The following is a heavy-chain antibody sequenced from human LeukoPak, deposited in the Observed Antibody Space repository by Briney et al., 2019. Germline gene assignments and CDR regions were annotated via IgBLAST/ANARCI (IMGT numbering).Heavy chain of an antibody. CDR3: ARDPPPEDGNNAFDI. CDR1: GVSISSGGYY. J-gene: IGHJ3*02. Sequence: PSQTLSLTCTVSGVSISSGGYYWIWLRQHQGKGLEGIGYIYYSGSTYYNPSLKSRVTISVDTSKKQFSLKLSSVTAADTAVYYCARDPPPEDGNNAFDIWGQGTMVTVSS. V-gene: IGHV4-31*03. D-gene: IGHD5-24*01. CDR2: IYYSGST.